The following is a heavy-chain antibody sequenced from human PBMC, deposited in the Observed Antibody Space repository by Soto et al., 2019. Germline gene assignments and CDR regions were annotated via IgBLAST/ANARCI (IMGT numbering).Heavy chain of an antibody. D-gene: IGHD6-13*01. Sequence: VQLQESGPGLVKPSETLSLTCTVSGGSISGYYWSWIRQSPGKGLEWIGYIQYSGSTNYNPSLKSRVTISVDTSKNQLSLKLSSVTAADTAVYYCARGSAAGTKSPFDYWGQGTLVTVSS. CDR2: IQYSGST. J-gene: IGHJ4*02. CDR1: GGSISGYY. V-gene: IGHV4-59*01. CDR3: ARGSAAGTKSPFDY.